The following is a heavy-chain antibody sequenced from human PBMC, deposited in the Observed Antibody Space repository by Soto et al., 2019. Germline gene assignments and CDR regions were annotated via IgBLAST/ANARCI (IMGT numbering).Heavy chain of an antibody. D-gene: IGHD2-15*01. J-gene: IGHJ4*02. CDR2: IYNSAST. V-gene: IGHV4-39*01. CDR3: GRVVIAATPHRDVDY. Sequence: PSETLSLTCTVSGGSVNSTNYSWGWIRQPPGKGLEWIGSIYNSASTYYNPSLKSRVTISVDTSRNQFSLNLNSVTAADTAMYYCGRVVIAATPHRDVDYWGQGTLVTVSS. CDR1: GGSVNSTNYS.